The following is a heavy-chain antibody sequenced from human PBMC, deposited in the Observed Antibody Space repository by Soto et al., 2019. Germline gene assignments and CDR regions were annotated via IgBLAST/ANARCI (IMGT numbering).Heavy chain of an antibody. J-gene: IGHJ5*02. D-gene: IGHD6-19*01. CDR3: TRDSSGWYDKFDP. Sequence: EVQLVESGGGLVQPGGSLRLSCAASGFTFSSYEMNWVRQAPGKGLEWVSYISSSGSTIYYADSVKGRFTISRDNAKNSLYLQMNSLRAEDTAVYYCTRDSSGWYDKFDPWGQGTLVTVSS. CDR1: GFTFSSYE. V-gene: IGHV3-48*03. CDR2: ISSSGSTI.